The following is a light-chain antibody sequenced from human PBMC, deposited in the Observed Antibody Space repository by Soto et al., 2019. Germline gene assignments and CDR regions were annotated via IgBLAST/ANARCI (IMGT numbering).Light chain of an antibody. Sequence: QSVLTQPASVSGSPGQSITISCTGTSSDVGSYNLVSWYQHHPDKAPKLMIYEVSKRPSGVSNRFSGSKSGNTASLTISGLQAEDEADYYCCSYAGSSTFPYVFGTGTKLTVL. V-gene: IGLV2-23*02. CDR1: SSDVGSYNL. CDR2: EVS. CDR3: CSYAGSSTFPYV. J-gene: IGLJ1*01.